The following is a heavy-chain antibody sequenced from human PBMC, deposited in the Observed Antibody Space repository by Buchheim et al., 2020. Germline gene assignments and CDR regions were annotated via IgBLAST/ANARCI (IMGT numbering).Heavy chain of an antibody. V-gene: IGHV3-7*01. Sequence: EVQLVESGGGLVQPGGSLRLSCAASGFTFSSYWMSWVRQAPGKGLEWVANIKQDGSEKYYVDSVKGRFTISRDNAKNSLYLQMNSLRAEDTAVYYCARDPEIIIDFRSSGYFFDYWGQGTL. CDR2: IKQDGSEK. CDR3: ARDPEIIIDFRSSGYFFDY. CDR1: GFTFSSYW. J-gene: IGHJ4*02. D-gene: IGHD3-22*01.